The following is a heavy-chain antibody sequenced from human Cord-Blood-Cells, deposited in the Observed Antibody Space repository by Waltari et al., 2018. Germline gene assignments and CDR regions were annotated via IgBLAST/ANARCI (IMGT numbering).Heavy chain of an antibody. Sequence: EVQLVESGGGLIQPGGSLRLSCAASGFTVSSNYMSWVRQAPGKGLELFSVIYSGGNTYYADSVKGRFTISRDNSKSTLYLQMNSLRAEDTAVYYCARFTYGDAFDIWGQGTMVTVSS. CDR1: GFTVSSNY. D-gene: IGHD4-17*01. CDR2: IYSGGNT. CDR3: ARFTYGDAFDI. J-gene: IGHJ3*02. V-gene: IGHV3-53*01.